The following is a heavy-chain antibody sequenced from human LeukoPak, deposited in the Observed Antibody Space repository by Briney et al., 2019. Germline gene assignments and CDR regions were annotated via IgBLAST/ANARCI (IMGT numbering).Heavy chain of an antibody. CDR2: INHSGST. V-gene: IGHV4-34*01. CDR3: ARWGSGSYIYYYYYMDV. CDR1: GGSFSGYY. Sequence: SETLSLTCAVYGGSFSGYYWSWIRQPPGKGLEWIGEINHSGSTNYNPSLKSRVTISVDTSKNQFSLKLSSVTAADTAVYYCARWGSGSYIYYYYYMDVWGKGTTVTISS. J-gene: IGHJ6*03. D-gene: IGHD3-10*01.